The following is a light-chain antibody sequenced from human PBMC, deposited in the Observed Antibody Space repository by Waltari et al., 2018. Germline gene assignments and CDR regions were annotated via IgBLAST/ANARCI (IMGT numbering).Light chain of an antibody. J-gene: IGKJ1*01. V-gene: IGKV1-5*03. CDR1: QSIGTW. CDR3: QQYNSYSRT. Sequence: IQIPQSPSTLSASVGARVTIPCRASQSIGTWLAWYQQKPGQAPKRLIYKASSLESGVPSRFSGSGSGTEFTLTISSLQPDDFATYDCQQYNSYSRTFGQGTKVEIK. CDR2: KAS.